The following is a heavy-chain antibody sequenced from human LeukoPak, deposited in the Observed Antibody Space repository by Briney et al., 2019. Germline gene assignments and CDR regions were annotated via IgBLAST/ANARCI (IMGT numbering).Heavy chain of an antibody. CDR1: GFTFSSYG. CDR3: ARPFSSTSWKDAFDI. D-gene: IGHD2-2*01. J-gene: IGHJ3*02. Sequence: GGSLRLSCAASGFTFSSYGMHWVRQAPGKGLEWVAVISYDGSNKYYADSVKGRFTISRDNDKNSLYLQMSSLRAEDTAVYYCARPFSSTSWKDAFDIWGQGTMVTVSS. CDR2: ISYDGSNK. V-gene: IGHV3-30*03.